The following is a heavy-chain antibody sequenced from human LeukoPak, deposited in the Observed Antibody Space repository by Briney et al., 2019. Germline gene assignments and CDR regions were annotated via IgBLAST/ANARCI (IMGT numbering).Heavy chain of an antibody. CDR1: GFTFSSYG. CDR3: AREDIVVAPAAPEPNYYYYGMDV. J-gene: IGHJ6*02. Sequence: GGSLRLSCAASGFTFSSYGMHWVRQAPGKGLEWVAVIWYDGSNKYYADSVKGRFTISRDNSKNTLYLQMNSLRAEDTAVYYCAREDIVVAPAAPEPNYYYYGMDVWGQGTTVTVSS. CDR2: IWYDGSNK. D-gene: IGHD2-2*01. V-gene: IGHV3-33*01.